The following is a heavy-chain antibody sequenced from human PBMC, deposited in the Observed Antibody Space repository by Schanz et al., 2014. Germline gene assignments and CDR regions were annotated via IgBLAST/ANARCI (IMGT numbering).Heavy chain of an antibody. D-gene: IGHD6-19*01. J-gene: IGHJ4*02. CDR1: GFTFSSYT. V-gene: IGHV3-23*01. CDR3: AKDHPSSGWPAFDV. Sequence: ELQLLESGGGLVQPGGSLRLSCAASGFTFSSYTMNWVRQAPGRGLEWVSGITRQGTTYYADFVKGRFSISRDLSSNTLYLQMNSLRADDSAIYYCAKDHPSSGWPAFDVWGQGTQVTVSS. CDR2: ITRQGTT.